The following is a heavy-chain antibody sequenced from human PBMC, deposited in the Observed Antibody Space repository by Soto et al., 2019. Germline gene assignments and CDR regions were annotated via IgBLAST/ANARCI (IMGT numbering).Heavy chain of an antibody. CDR3: ATFGAYYYGMDV. D-gene: IGHD2-15*01. J-gene: IGHJ6*02. CDR2: FDPEDGET. CDR1: GCTLTELS. Sequence: ASVKVSCKVCGCTLTELSMHWVRQAPGKGLEWMGGFDPEDGETIYAQKFQGRVTMTEDTSTYTAYMELSSLRSEDTAVYYCATFGAYYYGMDVWGQGTTVTVSS. V-gene: IGHV1-24*01.